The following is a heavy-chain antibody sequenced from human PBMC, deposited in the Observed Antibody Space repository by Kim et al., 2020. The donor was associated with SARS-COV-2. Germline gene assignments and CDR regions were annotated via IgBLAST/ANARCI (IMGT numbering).Heavy chain of an antibody. Sequence: TTNSTDSVKARFTISRDNSKNTLYLQMSSLGAEDTAVYYCAISFVSYWGQGTLVTVSS. J-gene: IGHJ4*02. V-gene: IGHV3-23*01. D-gene: IGHD2-21*01. CDR2: TT. CDR3: AISFVSY.